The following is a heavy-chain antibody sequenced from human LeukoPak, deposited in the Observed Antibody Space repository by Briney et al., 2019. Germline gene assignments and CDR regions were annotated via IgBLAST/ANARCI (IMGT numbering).Heavy chain of an antibody. Sequence: PGGSLRLSCAASGFTFSSYAMSWVRQAPGKGLEWVSGISGSGGSTYYADSVKGRFTISRTNSKNTLFLQMNSLRAEDTAVYYCAKGPQYCGGDCCSDYWGQGTLVTVSS. V-gene: IGHV3-23*01. J-gene: IGHJ4*02. D-gene: IGHD2-21*02. CDR3: AKGPQYCGGDCCSDY. CDR2: ISGSGGST. CDR1: GFTFSSYA.